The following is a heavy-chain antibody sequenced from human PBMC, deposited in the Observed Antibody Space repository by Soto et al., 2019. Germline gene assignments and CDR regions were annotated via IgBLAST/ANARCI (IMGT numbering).Heavy chain of an antibody. CDR3: ARPRASASDSSGYSAFDI. CDR1: GYSFTSYW. V-gene: IGHV5-10-1*01. J-gene: IGHJ3*02. CDR2: IDPSDSYT. D-gene: IGHD3-22*01. Sequence: PGESLKISCKGSGYSFTSYWISWVRQMPGKGLEWMGRIDPSDSYTNYSPSFQGHVTISADKSISTAYLQWSSLKASDTAMYYCARPRASASDSSGYSAFDIWGQGTMVTVSS.